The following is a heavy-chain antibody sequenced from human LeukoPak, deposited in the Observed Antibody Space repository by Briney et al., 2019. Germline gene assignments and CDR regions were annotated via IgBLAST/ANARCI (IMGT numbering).Heavy chain of an antibody. Sequence: SETLSLTCTVSGYSISSGYYWGWIRQPPGKGLEWIGSIYHSGSTYYNPSLKSRVTISVDTSKNQFSLKLSSVTAADTAVYYCARLRRMAAYYFDYWGQGTLVTVSS. V-gene: IGHV4-38-2*02. D-gene: IGHD5-24*01. CDR2: IYHSGST. CDR3: ARLRRMAAYYFDY. J-gene: IGHJ4*02. CDR1: GYSISSGYY.